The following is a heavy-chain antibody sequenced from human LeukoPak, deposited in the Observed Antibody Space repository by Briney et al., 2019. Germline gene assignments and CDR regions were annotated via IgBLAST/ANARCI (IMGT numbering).Heavy chain of an antibody. V-gene: IGHV3-74*01. CDR1: GFXFSNYW. Sequence: GGSLRLSCAASGFXFSNYWMHWVRQAPGKGLVWVSHINSDGSRTNYADTLKGRFTISRDNAKNTLYLQMNSLRAEDTAVYYCARQPDYWGQGTLVTVSS. J-gene: IGHJ4*02. CDR3: ARQPDY. CDR2: INSDGSRT. D-gene: IGHD1-14*01.